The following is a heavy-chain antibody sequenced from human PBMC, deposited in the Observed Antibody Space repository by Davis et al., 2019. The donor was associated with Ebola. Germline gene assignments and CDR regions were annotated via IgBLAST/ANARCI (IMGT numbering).Heavy chain of an antibody. CDR1: SDTFTHYP. CDR2: IIPVLGRP. V-gene: IGHV1-69*13. Sequence: SVKVSCKSSSDTFTHYPISWVRQAPGHGLEWMGGIIPVLGRPKYARKFEGSVTITADESTRTVYMEVSSLTSDDTAVYFCARAQRRDGYNWVDDFDFWGQGTQITVSS. CDR3: ARAQRRDGYNWVDDFDF. J-gene: IGHJ4*02. D-gene: IGHD5-24*01.